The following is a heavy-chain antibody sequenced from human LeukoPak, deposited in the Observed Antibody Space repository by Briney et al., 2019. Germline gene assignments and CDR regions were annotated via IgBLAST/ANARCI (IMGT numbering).Heavy chain of an antibody. Sequence: GESLKTSCKGSGYNFPTSWIAWVRKMPEKGLEWMGSVYPTDSDTRYSPSFQGQVTISADRSIGTAYLQWSSLKASDTAIYYCVRLESGLYFFDYWGQGTLVTVSS. V-gene: IGHV5-51*01. CDR1: GYNFPTSW. J-gene: IGHJ4*02. D-gene: IGHD3-3*01. CDR3: VRLESGLYFFDY. CDR2: VYPTDSDT.